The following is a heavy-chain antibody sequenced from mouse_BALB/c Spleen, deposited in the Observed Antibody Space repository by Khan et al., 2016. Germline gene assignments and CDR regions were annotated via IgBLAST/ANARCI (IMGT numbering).Heavy chain of an antibody. CDR2: INTYTGEP. CDR3: APYYYGSRFDY. Sequence: QIQLVQSGPELKKPGETVKISCKASGYTFTNYGMNWVKQAPGKGLKWMGWINTYTGEPTYADDFKGRFGFSLETSASTAYLQINNLKNEDTATYFCAPYYYGSRFDYWGQGTTLTVSS. V-gene: IGHV9-3-1*01. CDR1: GYTFTNYG. D-gene: IGHD1-1*01. J-gene: IGHJ2*01.